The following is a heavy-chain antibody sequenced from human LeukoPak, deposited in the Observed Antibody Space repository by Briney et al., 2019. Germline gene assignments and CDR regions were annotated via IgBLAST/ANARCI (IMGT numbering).Heavy chain of an antibody. CDR1: GFTFSDYY. V-gene: IGHV3-11*01. CDR3: ARVNRYYYDSSGYYSPYFDY. Sequence: PGGSLRLSCAASGFTFSDYYMSWIRQAPGKGLEWISYISSSGSIIYYADSVKGRFAISRDNAKNSLYLQMNSLRAEDTAVYYCARVNRYYYDSSGYYSPYFDYWGQGTLVTVSS. D-gene: IGHD3-22*01. CDR2: ISSSGSII. J-gene: IGHJ4*02.